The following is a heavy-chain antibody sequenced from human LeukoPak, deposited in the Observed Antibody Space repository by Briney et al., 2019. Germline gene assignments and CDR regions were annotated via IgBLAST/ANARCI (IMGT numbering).Heavy chain of an antibody. V-gene: IGHV1-69*04. CDR1: GGAFNTYA. J-gene: IGHJ4*02. D-gene: IGHD2-21*02. CDR2: IVPIIGSA. CDR3: ARDAPFRAPGGGTAY. Sequence: SVKVSCKASGGAFNTYAINWVRQAPGQGLEWMGRIVPIIGSANYAQNFQGRVTFTADKSTSTAYMELSNLKSEDTAVYYCARDAPFRAPGGGTAYWGQGTLVTVSS.